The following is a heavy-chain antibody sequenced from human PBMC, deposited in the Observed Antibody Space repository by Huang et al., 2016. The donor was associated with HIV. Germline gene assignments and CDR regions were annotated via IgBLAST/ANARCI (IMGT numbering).Heavy chain of an antibody. J-gene: IGHJ4*02. D-gene: IGHD1-26*01. CDR3: AAQWELRGGVDF. V-gene: IGHV3-53*01. CDR2: IYSDDST. Sequence: EVQLVESGGGLIQPGGSLRLSCAASGFTVSSNYMSWVRQAPGKGVAWVSVIYSDDSTYFADSVKGRFTISRDNSKNTLYLQMNSLRAEDTAVYYCAAQWELRGGVDFWGQGTLVTVSS. CDR1: GFTVSSNY.